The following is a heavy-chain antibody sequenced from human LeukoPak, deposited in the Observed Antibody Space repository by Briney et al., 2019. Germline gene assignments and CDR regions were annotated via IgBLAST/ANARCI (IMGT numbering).Heavy chain of an antibody. V-gene: IGHV3-48*03. CDR1: GFTFGSYE. CDR2: ISGSGNVI. D-gene: IGHD5-18*01. J-gene: IGHJ6*03. Sequence: PGGSLRLSCAASGFTFGSYEMNWVRQAPGKGLEWVSYISGSGNVIYYADSVKGRFTISRDNAKNSLYLQMNSLRAEDTAVYYCARDWDTDYSYDYYMDVWGKGTTVTVSS. CDR3: ARDWDTDYSYDYYMDV.